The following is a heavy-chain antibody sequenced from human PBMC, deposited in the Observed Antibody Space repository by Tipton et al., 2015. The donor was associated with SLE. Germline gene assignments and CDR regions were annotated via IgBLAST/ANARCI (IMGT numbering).Heavy chain of an antibody. CDR3: ASFPHDDAFDI. CDR1: GFTFSSYS. J-gene: IGHJ3*02. Sequence: SLRLSCAASGFTFSSYSMNWVRQAPGKGLEWVSSISSRSSHIYYADSVKGRFTISRDNAKNSLYLQMNSLRAEDTAVYYCASFPHDDAFDIWGQGTMVTVSS. V-gene: IGHV3-21*01. CDR2: ISSRSSHI.